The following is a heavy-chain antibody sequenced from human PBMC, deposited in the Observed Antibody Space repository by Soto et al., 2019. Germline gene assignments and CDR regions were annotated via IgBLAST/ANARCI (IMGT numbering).Heavy chain of an antibody. J-gene: IGHJ6*03. CDR1: VGSFSGYY. Sequence: QVQLHHRGTGLLKPSETLSLTCAVYVGSFSGYYWSWIRQPPGTGLEWVGEITHSGSTNYTPSLKRRVTISVDTSKNQFAQKLSSVTAADTAVYYCASSRYYSYYMDVWGKGTTVTVSS. CDR2: ITHSGST. V-gene: IGHV4-34*01. CDR3: ASSRYYSYYMDV. D-gene: IGHD6-25*01.